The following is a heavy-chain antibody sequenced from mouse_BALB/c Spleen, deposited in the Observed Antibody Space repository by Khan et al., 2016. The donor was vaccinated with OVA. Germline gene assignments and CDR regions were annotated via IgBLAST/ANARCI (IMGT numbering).Heavy chain of an antibody. CDR3: ARRAYYRYDVDY. J-gene: IGHJ4*01. V-gene: IGHV1-9*01. Sequence: QVQLKQSGAELMKPGASVKISCKATGYTFSSYWIEWVKQRPGHGLEWIGEILPGSGSTNYNEKFKGKATFTADTSSNTAYMQLSSLTSEDSADYYCARRAYYRYDVDYWGQGTSVTVSS. D-gene: IGHD2-14*01. CDR1: GYTFSSYW. CDR2: ILPGSGST.